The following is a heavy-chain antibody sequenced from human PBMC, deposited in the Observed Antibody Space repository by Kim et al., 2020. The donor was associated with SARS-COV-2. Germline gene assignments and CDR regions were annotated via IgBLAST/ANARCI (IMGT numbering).Heavy chain of an antibody. CDR1: GFTFSSYW. CDR2: IKQDGTEK. D-gene: IGHD6-13*01. J-gene: IGHJ4*02. Sequence: GGSLRLSCAASGFTFSSYWMSWVRQAPGKGLEWVANIKQDGTEKYYVDSVKGRFTISRDNAKNSLYLEMNSLRAEDTAVYYCARSRAAAGKFNVAARFDYWGQGTLVTVSS. CDR3: ARSRAAAGKFNVAARFDY. V-gene: IGHV3-7*01.